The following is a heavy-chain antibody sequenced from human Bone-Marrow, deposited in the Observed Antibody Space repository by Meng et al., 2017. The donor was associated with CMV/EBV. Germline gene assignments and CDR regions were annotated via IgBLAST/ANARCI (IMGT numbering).Heavy chain of an antibody. CDR2: IYYRGTT. CDR1: GGSIISSGYY. Sequence: SETLSLTCTVSGGSIISSGYYWGWIRQPPGKGLQWIGSIYYRGTTYYNPSLKSRVTISLDTSKNQFSLKLSSVTAADTAVYYCARVSAMVRFDPWGQGTLVTASS. V-gene: IGHV4-39*07. CDR3: ARVSAMVRFDP. D-gene: IGHD5-18*01. J-gene: IGHJ5*02.